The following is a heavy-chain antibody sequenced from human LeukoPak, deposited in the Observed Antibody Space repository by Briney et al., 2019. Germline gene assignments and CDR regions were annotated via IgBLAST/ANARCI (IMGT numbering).Heavy chain of an antibody. D-gene: IGHD2-2*01. CDR3: ARSNAVPAAIQSFDP. CDR1: GGSISSYY. V-gene: IGHV4-4*07. Sequence: PSETLSLTCTVSGGSISSYYWSWIRQPAGKGLEWIGRIYTSGSTNYNPSLKSRVTMSVDTSKNQFSLKLSSVTAADTAVYYCARSNAVPAAIQSFDPWGQGTLVTVSS. J-gene: IGHJ5*02. CDR2: IYTSGST.